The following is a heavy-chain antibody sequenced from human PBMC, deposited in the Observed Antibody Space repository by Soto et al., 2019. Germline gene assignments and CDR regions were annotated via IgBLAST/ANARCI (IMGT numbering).Heavy chain of an antibody. Sequence: PSETLSLTCTVSGGSMTSSDFWCWVRQPPGGGLEWIGEISHTGVTLYSPSFQSRVTISIDQSKNHFSLDLDSVTAADTAVYYCERGYDYVWGRPWGQGNLVTVSS. CDR3: ERGYDYVWGRP. CDR2: ISHTGVT. D-gene: IGHD3-16*01. V-gene: IGHV4-4*02. J-gene: IGHJ5*01. CDR1: GGSMTSSDF.